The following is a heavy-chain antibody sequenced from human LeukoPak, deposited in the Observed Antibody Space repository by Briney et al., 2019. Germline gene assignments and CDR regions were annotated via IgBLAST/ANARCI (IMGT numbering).Heavy chain of an antibody. CDR1: GGSISSSSYY. CDR3: ARKATSGLFDY. V-gene: IGHV4-39*07. Sequence: SETLSLTCTVSGGSISSSSYYWGWIRQPPGKGLEWIVSIYYSGSTYYNPSLKSRVTISVDTSKNQFSLKLSSVTAADTAVYYCARKATSGLFDYWGQGTLVTVSS. D-gene: IGHD2-15*01. CDR2: IYYSGST. J-gene: IGHJ4*02.